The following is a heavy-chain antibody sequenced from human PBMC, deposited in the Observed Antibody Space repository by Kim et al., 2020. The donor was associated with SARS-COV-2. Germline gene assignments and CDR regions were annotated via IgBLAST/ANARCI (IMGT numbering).Heavy chain of an antibody. CDR1: GGSISSGGYY. Sequence: SETLSLTCTVSGGSISSGGYYWSWIRQHPGKGLEWIGYIYYSGSTYYNPSLKSRVTISVDTSKNQFSLKLSSVTAADTAVYYCARGDYSSFDYWGQGTLVTVSS. D-gene: IGHD2-21*01. CDR3: ARGDYSSFDY. CDR2: IYYSGST. J-gene: IGHJ4*02. V-gene: IGHV4-31*03.